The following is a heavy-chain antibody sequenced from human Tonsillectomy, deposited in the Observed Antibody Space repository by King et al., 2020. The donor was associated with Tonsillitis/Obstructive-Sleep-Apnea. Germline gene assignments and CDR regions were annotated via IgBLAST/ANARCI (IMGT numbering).Heavy chain of an antibody. CDR1: GGSISSSSYY. D-gene: IGHD6-19*01. V-gene: IGHV4-39*01. J-gene: IGHJ6*03. CDR3: ATSSYNVANYSSGWFLAAYYYYYYYMDV. Sequence: LQLQESGPGLVKPSETLSLTCTVSGGSISSSSYYWGWIRQPPGKGLEWIGSIYYSGSTYYNPSLKSRVTISVDTSKNPFYLKLSTVTAADTAVYYCATSSYNVANYSSGWFLAAYYYYYYYMDVWGKGTTVTVSS. CDR2: IYYSGST.